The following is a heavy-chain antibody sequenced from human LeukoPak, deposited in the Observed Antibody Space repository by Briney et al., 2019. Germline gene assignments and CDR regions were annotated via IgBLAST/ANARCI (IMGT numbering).Heavy chain of an antibody. CDR1: GGPLCSVDRY. CDR3: ARDSYSYGYGGCHY. CDR2: FYSTGNT. J-gene: IGHJ4*02. D-gene: IGHD5-18*01. Sequence: SQTLSLICTVSGGPLCSVDRYWGWIRQSPGTGLEWIGYFYSTGNTYYNPSPKSRVIISVDTSQNQFSLQSNSLPEADTAVYYFARDSYSYGYGGCHYWGQGILVSVSS. V-gene: IGHV4-30-4*01.